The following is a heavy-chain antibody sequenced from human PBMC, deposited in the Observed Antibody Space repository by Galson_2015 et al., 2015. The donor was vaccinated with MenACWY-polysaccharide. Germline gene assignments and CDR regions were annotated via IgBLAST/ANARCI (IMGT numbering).Heavy chain of an antibody. D-gene: IGHD2-8*01. V-gene: IGHV3-23*01. CDR2: ITNNAGKT. J-gene: IGHJ4*02. CDR3: AKDWLETKGDYFDS. CDR1: GFAVSSRA. Sequence: SLRLSCAASGFAVSSRAMSWVRQAPGKEPEWIAAITNNAGKTYYAHSVMGRFTISRDSSSNTVSLQMNSLRVEDTALYFCAKDWLETKGDYFDSWGQGTLVTVSS.